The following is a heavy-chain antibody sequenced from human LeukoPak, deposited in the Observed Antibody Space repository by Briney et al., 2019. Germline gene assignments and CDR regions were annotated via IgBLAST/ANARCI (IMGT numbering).Heavy chain of an antibody. V-gene: IGHV3-74*01. CDR3: VREVGGNPYFTFDY. Sequence: PGGSLRLSCAASGFTFSSYRMQWVRQVPGKGLVWVSRINSDGSATSYADSVKGRFTISRDNAKNTLYLQMNSLRAEDTAVYYCVREVGGNPYFTFDYWGQGTLVTVSS. CDR1: GFTFSSYR. CDR2: INSDGSAT. J-gene: IGHJ4*02. D-gene: IGHD1-26*01.